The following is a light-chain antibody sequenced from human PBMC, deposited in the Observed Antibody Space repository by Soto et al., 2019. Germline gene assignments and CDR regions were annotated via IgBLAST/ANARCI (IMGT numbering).Light chain of an antibody. Sequence: DIQMPQSPSSVSASVGDRVTITCRASQGISGWLAWYQQKPGNAPKLMIYAASSLQSGVPSRFSGSGSGTDFTLTVSSRQPEDVATYYWQQANSFPLTFGGGTQVEIK. J-gene: IGKJ4*01. CDR2: AAS. CDR1: QGISGW. CDR3: QQANSFPLT. V-gene: IGKV1-12*01.